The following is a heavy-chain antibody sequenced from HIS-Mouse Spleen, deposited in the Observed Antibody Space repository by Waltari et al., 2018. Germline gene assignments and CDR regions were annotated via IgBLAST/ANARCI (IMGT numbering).Heavy chain of an antibody. V-gene: IGHV3-74*01. CDR3: AREHSSSSDAFDI. Sequence: EVQLVESGGGLVQPGASLRLSSAASVLPFSSYGRHWVRQAPGKGLVWVSRINRDGSSTSYADSVKGRFTISRDNAKNTLYLQMNSLRAEDTAVYYCAREHSSSSDAFDIWGQGTMVTVSS. CDR1: VLPFSSYG. D-gene: IGHD6-6*01. J-gene: IGHJ3*02. CDR2: INRDGSST.